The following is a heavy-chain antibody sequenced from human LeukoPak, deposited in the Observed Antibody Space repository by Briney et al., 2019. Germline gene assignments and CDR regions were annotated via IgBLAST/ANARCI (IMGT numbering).Heavy chain of an antibody. CDR2: IYTSGST. CDR1: GGSISSYY. D-gene: IGHD2-15*01. J-gene: IGHJ4*02. V-gene: IGHV4-4*07. CDR3: ARGSCSGGSCYVFDY. Sequence: SETLSLTCTVSGGSISSYYWSWIRQPAGKGLEWIGRIYTSGSTNYNPSLKSRVTMSVDTSKNQFSLKPSSVTAADTAVYYCARGSCSGGSCYVFDYWGQGTLVTVSS.